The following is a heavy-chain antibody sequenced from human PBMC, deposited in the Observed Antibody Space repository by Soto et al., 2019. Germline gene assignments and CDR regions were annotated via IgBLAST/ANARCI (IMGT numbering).Heavy chain of an antibody. CDR3: GAKEVAV. CDR2: IGVGSGNT. V-gene: IGHV1-58*01. Sequence: SVKVSCKASGFTFSRYGVQWVRQARGQGLEWIGWIGVGSGNTNYAQKFQERVTITRDMSTSTAYMELSSLRSEDTAVYYCGAKEVAVWAQGTTVPVSS. CDR1: GFTFSRYG. J-gene: IGHJ6*02.